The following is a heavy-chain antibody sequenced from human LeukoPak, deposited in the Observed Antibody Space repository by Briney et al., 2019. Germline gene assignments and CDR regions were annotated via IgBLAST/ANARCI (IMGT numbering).Heavy chain of an antibody. J-gene: IGHJ5*02. Sequence: GASVKASCKASGYTFTSYYMHWVRQAPGQGLEWMGIINPSGGSTSYAQKFQGRVTMTRDMSTSTAYMELRSLRSDDTAVYYCARGGSTMVPTFDPWGQGTLVTVSS. V-gene: IGHV1-46*01. D-gene: IGHD3-10*01. CDR3: ARGGSTMVPTFDP. CDR1: GYTFTSYY. CDR2: INPSGGST.